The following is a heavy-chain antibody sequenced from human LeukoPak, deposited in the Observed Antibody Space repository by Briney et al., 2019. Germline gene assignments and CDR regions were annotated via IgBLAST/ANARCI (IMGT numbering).Heavy chain of an antibody. CDR2: ISWNSGSI. CDR1: GFTFDDYA. V-gene: IGHV3-9*01. J-gene: IGHJ4*02. D-gene: IGHD6-13*01. CDR3: AKDWSSSSSDY. Sequence: PGRSLRLSCAASGFTFDDYAMHWVRQAPGKGLEWVSGISWNSGSIGYADSVKGRFTISRGNAKNSLYLQMNSLRAEDTALYYCAKDWSSSSSDYWGQGTLVTVSS.